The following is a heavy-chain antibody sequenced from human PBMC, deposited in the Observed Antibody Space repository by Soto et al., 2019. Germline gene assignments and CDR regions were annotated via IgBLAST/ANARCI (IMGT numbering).Heavy chain of an antibody. D-gene: IGHD3-3*01. J-gene: IGHJ4*02. CDR3: AKGKAHTLFGVDTLFDY. CDR1: GFTFSNYN. CDR2: ISGTGVYI. Sequence: PGGSLRLSCVASGFTFSNYNMNWVRQAPGKGLEWVSHISGTGVYIHYADSVKGRFTISRDNSQKTLYLQMNSLRAEDTAIYYCAKGKAHTLFGVDTLFDYWGQGTLVTVSS. V-gene: IGHV3-23*01.